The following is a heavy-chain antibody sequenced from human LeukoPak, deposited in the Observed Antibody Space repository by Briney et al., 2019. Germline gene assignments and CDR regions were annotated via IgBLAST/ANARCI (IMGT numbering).Heavy chain of an antibody. CDR2: IKTDGSET. CDR1: GFSFSNYW. Sequence: GGSLRLSCAASGFSFSNYWMGWVRQAPGKGLACVANIKTDGSETYYVDSVKGRFTISRDNAKNSLFLKMNSLRAEDTAIYYCVSAIRGSPIDYWGQGTLVSVPS. J-gene: IGHJ4*02. V-gene: IGHV3-7*01. D-gene: IGHD3-10*01. CDR3: VSAIRGSPIDY.